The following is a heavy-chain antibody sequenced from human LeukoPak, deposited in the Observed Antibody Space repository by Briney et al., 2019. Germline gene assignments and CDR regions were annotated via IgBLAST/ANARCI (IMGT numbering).Heavy chain of an antibody. D-gene: IGHD3-10*01. Sequence: GGSLRLSCAASGSTFSSYDMSWVRQAPGKGLEWVSAISGSGGSTYYADSVKGRFTISRDNSKNTLYLQMNSLRAEDTAVYYCAKDRIILVRAISSSDYWGQGPVVIVSS. V-gene: IGHV3-23*01. J-gene: IGHJ4*02. CDR2: ISGSGGST. CDR3: AKDRIILVRAISSSDY. CDR1: GSTFSSYD.